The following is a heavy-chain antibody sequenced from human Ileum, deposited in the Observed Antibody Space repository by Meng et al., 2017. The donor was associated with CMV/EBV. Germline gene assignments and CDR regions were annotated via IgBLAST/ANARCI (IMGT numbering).Heavy chain of an antibody. CDR2: IWYDGSKK. CDR1: GFTFSSYG. J-gene: IGHJ4*02. V-gene: IGHV3-33*01. CDR3: ARCGSGTYYNWPFDY. D-gene: IGHD3-10*01. Sequence: SGFTFSSYGMHWVRQAPGKGLEWVAVIWYDGSKKYYVDSVKGRFTISKDNSKNTLYLQMNSLTAEDTAVYYCARCGSGTYYNWPFDYWGQGTLVTVSS.